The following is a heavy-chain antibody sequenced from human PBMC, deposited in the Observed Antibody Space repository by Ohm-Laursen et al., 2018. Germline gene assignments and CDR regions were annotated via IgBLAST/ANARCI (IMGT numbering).Heavy chain of an antibody. V-gene: IGHV3-9*01. CDR1: GFTFDGYA. CDR2: ISWNSVNI. Sequence: SLRLSCAAFGFTFDGYAMHWVRQAPGKGLEWVSGISWNSVNIGYADSVTGRFTISRDNAKNSLYLQMNSLRAEDTALYYCAKDMDRSGRIVVFDYWGQGTPVTVSS. CDR3: AKDMDRSGRIVVFDY. J-gene: IGHJ4*02. D-gene: IGHD3-22*01.